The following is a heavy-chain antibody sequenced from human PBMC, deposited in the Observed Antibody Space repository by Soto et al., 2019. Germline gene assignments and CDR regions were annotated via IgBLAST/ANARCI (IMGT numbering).Heavy chain of an antibody. CDR1: GYSISSGCY. Sequence: PSETLSLTCAVSGYSISSGCYWGWIREPPGKGLEWIGSIYHSGSTYYNPSLKSRVTISVDTSKNQFSLKLSSVTAADTAVYYCARSPENYDSSGYYPYYFDYWGQGTLVTVSS. CDR3: ARSPENYDSSGYYPYYFDY. CDR2: IYHSGST. V-gene: IGHV4-38-2*01. D-gene: IGHD3-22*01. J-gene: IGHJ4*02.